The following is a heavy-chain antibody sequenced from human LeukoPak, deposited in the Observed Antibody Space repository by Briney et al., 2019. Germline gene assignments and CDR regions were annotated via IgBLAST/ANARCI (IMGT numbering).Heavy chain of an antibody. CDR2: IYSGGST. Sequence: GGSLRLSCAVSGFTVSSNYMSWVRQAPGKGLEWVSVIYSGGSTYYADSVKGRFTISRDNSKNTLFLQMNSLRAEDTAVYYCARDPNWGYFDYWGQGTLVTVSS. CDR3: ARDPNWGYFDY. V-gene: IGHV3-66*01. J-gene: IGHJ4*02. CDR1: GFTVSSNY. D-gene: IGHD7-27*01.